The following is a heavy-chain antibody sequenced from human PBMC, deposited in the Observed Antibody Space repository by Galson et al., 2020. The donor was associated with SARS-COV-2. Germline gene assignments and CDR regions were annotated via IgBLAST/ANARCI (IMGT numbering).Heavy chain of an antibody. CDR3: ARDRRRWLQLGSQGAFDI. D-gene: IGHD5-12*01. Sequence: SETLSLTCTVSGGSISSHYWSWIRQPPGKGLEWIGYIYYSGSTYYNPSLKSRVTISVDTSKNQFSLKLSSVTAADTAVYYCARDRRRWLQLGSQGAFDIWGQGTMVTVSS. J-gene: IGHJ3*02. CDR1: GGSISSHY. V-gene: IGHV4-59*11. CDR2: IYYSGST.